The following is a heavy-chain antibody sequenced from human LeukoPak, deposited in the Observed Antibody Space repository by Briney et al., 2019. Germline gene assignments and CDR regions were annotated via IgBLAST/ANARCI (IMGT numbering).Heavy chain of an antibody. V-gene: IGHV1-18*04. CDR2: INPNSGNT. Sequence: ASVKVSCKASGYTFTGYYMHWVRQAPGQGLEWMGWINPNSGNTNYAQKLQGRVTMTTDTSTSTAYMELRSLRSDDTAVYYCARGDPLWDYYYYMDVWGKGTTVTVSS. CDR3: ARGDPLWDYYYYMDV. CDR1: GYTFTGYY. J-gene: IGHJ6*03. D-gene: IGHD2-21*01.